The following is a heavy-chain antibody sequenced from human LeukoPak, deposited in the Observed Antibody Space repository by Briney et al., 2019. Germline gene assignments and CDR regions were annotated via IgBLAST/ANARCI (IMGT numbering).Heavy chain of an antibody. CDR1: GYSISSGYY. J-gene: IGHJ4*02. Sequence: KSSETLSLTCAVSGYSISSGYYWGWIRQPAGKGLEWIGRIYTSGSTNYNPSLKSRVTMSVDTSKNQFSLKLSSVTAADTAVYYCASGAGGWLQFDYWGQGTLVTVSS. V-gene: IGHV4-4*07. D-gene: IGHD5-24*01. CDR2: IYTSGST. CDR3: ASGAGGWLQFDY.